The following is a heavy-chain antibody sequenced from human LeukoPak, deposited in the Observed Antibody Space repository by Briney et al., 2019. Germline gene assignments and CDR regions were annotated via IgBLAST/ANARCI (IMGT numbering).Heavy chain of an antibody. V-gene: IGHV4-34*01. CDR2: INHSGGT. CDR3: ARGLRVSYGMDV. D-gene: IGHD3-10*01. J-gene: IGHJ6*02. Sequence: SETLSLTCAVYGGSFSGYYWSWIRQPPGKGLEWIGEINHSGGTNYNPSLKSRVTISVDTSKNQFYLKLSSATAADTAVYCCARGLRVSYGMDVWGQGTTVTVSS. CDR1: GGSFSGYY.